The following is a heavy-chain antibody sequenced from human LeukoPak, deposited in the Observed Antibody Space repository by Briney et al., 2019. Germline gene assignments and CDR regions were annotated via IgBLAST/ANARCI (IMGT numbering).Heavy chain of an antibody. V-gene: IGHV1-2*02. Sequence: ASVKVSCKASGYTFPRYGISWVRQAPGQGLEWMGWINPNSGGTNYAQKFQGRVTMTRDTSISTAYMELSRLRSDDTAVYYCARDPSSSSPTAFDYWGQGTLVTVSS. J-gene: IGHJ4*02. CDR3: ARDPSSSSPTAFDY. D-gene: IGHD6-6*01. CDR1: GYTFPRYG. CDR2: INPNSGGT.